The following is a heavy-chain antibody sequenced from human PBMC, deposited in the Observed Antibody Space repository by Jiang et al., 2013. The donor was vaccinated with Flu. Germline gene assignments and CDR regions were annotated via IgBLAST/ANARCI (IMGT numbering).Heavy chain of an antibody. V-gene: IGHV3-33*01. CDR2: VGTDLISK. J-gene: IGHJ2*01. CDR1: GFSFNNHG. Sequence: QLVESGGGVVQPGTSLTISCAASGFSFNNHGMHWVRQAPGKGLEWVAVVGTDLISKYYKDSLKGRFTIYRDNSRDTVDLEMISLRDEDTATYYCVREANWGSWYFDLWGRGTLVTVSS. CDR3: VREANWGSWYFDL. D-gene: IGHD7-27*01.